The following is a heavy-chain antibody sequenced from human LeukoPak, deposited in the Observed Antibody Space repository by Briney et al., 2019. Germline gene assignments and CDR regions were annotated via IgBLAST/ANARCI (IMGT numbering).Heavy chain of an antibody. CDR1: GFTFSSYE. CDR3: ARESIFGVVPAAIGLYYMDG. V-gene: IGHV3-48*03. J-gene: IGHJ6*03. D-gene: IGHD2-2*01. CDR2: ISSSGSTI. Sequence: SGGSLRLSCAASGFTFSSYEMNWVRQAPGKGLEWVSYISSSGSTIYYADSVKGRFTISRDNAKNSLYLQMNSLRAEDTAVYYCARESIFGVVPAAIGLYYMDGWGKGTTVTVSS.